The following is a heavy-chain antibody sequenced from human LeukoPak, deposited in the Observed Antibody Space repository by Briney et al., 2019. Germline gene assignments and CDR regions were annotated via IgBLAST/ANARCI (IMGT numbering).Heavy chain of an antibody. CDR1: GASISDYY. CDR3: ARHGMYSGSESYYDPFDY. J-gene: IGHJ4*02. CDR2: IYASGTT. Sequence: PSETLSLTCTVSGASISDYYWSWIRQPPGQGLEWIGNIYASGTTNYNPSLRSRVTISVDTSKNQFSLKLSSVTAADTAVYYCARHGMYSGSESYYDPFDYWGQGTLVTVSS. D-gene: IGHD3-10*01. V-gene: IGHV4-59*08.